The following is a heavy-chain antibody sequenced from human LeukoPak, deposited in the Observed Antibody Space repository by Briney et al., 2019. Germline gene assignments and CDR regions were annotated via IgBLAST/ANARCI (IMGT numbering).Heavy chain of an antibody. D-gene: IGHD6-13*01. CDR1: GGTFSRRA. V-gene: IGHV1-69*13. CDR2: LIPFSGTT. J-gene: IGHJ3*02. CDR3: ARDHRQLVSPPDAFDI. Sequence: GASVKVSCKASGGTFSRRAISWVRQAPGQGLEWMGALIPFSGTTNYAQKFQGRVTITADESTNTAYMELSRLRSDDTAVYYCARDHRQLVSPPDAFDIWGQGAMVTVSS.